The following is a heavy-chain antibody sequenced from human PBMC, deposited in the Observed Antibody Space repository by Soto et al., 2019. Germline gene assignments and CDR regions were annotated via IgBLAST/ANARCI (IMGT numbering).Heavy chain of an antibody. CDR2: ISYDGINK. CDR1: GFTFSTYT. J-gene: IGHJ4*01. V-gene: IGHV3-30-3*01. Sequence: QVQLVESGGGVVQPGRSLRLSCAASGFTFSTYTMHWVRQAPGKGLEWVADISYDGINKYFADSVKGRFNISRDNSKNTLYLQMNSLRADDTAVYYCAKAARGYTSGWYEYYFDYWGHGTLVTGCS. CDR3: AKAARGYTSGWYEYYFDY. D-gene: IGHD6-19*01.